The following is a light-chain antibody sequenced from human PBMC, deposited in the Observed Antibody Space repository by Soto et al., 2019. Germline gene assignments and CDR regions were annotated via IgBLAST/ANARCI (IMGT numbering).Light chain of an antibody. J-gene: IGKJ5*01. V-gene: IGKV1-9*01. CDR2: TVS. CDR1: EDITNS. CDR3: QQFKSYPLT. Sequence: DIQLTQSPSFLSASVGDRVTITCRASEDITNSLAWYHQKPGKTPKFLISTVSTLQSGVRSRFSGSGSGTEFTLTISALQPEDFATYYCQQFKSYPLTFGQGTRL.